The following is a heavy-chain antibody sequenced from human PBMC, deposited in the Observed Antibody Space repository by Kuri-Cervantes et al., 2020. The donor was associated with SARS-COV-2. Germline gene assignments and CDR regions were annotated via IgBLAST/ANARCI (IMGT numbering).Heavy chain of an antibody. CDR3: ARGNGGNGPPYGMDV. D-gene: IGHD4-23*01. CDR1: GYTFTGYY. V-gene: IGHV1-2*04. CDR2: INPNSGGT. J-gene: IGHJ6*02. Sequence: ASVKVSCKASGYTFTGYYMHWVRQAPGQGLEWMGWINPNSGGTNYAQKFQGWVTMTRDTSISTAYMELSRLRSDDTAVYYCARGNGGNGPPYGMDVWGQGTTVTVSS.